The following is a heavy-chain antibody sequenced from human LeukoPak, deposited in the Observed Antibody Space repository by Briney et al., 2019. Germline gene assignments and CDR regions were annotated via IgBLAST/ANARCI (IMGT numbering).Heavy chain of an antibody. J-gene: IGHJ4*02. CDR3: ARINYHDSSGYDY. Sequence: SETLSLTCTVSGYSISSGYYWGCIRQPPGKGLEWIGSIYHSGSTYYNPPLKSRVTISVDTSKNQFSLKLSSVTAADTAVYYCARINYHDSSGYDYWGQGTLVTVSS. CDR2: IYHSGST. V-gene: IGHV4-38-2*02. CDR1: GYSISSGYY. D-gene: IGHD3-22*01.